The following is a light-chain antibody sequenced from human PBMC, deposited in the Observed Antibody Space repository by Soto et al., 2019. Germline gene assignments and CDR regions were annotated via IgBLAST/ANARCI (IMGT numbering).Light chain of an antibody. J-gene: IGKJ4*01. V-gene: IGKV1-27*01. CDR2: AAS. CDR1: RDIDNS. Sequence: DIHVTQSPPSLSXXXXXXVTXXCRASRDIDNSLAWYQQIPGKAPKLLIYAASTLQSGVPSRFSGSGSGTDFTLTISSLQPEDVATYYCQKYNSAPLTFGGGTKVDIK. CDR3: QKYNSAPLT.